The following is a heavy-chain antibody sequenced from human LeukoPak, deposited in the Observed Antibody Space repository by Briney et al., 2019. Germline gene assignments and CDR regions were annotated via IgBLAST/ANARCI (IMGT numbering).Heavy chain of an antibody. CDR1: GYTFTGYY. J-gene: IGHJ4*02. Sequence: ASVKVSCKASGYTFTGYYLHWVRQAPGQGLEWMGWINPNSGDTNYAQKFQGRVTMTRDTSISTAYMEVSRLRSDDTAVYYCARGEAVLTHFDYWGQGTLVTVSS. V-gene: IGHV1-2*02. D-gene: IGHD4/OR15-4a*01. CDR3: ARGEAVLTHFDY. CDR2: INPNSGDT.